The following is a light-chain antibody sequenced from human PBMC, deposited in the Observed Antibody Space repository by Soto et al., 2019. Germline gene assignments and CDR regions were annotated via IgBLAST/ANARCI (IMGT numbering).Light chain of an antibody. CDR3: SSYTSSSTLVV. CDR2: EVS. CDR1: SSDVGGYNY. Sequence: QSALTQPASVSGSPGQSITISCTGTSSDVGGYNYVFWYQHHPGKAPKLIIYEVSNRPSGVSNRFSGSKSDNMASLTISGLQAEDEADYYCSSYTSSSTLVVFGGGTKLTVL. V-gene: IGLV2-14*01. J-gene: IGLJ2*01.